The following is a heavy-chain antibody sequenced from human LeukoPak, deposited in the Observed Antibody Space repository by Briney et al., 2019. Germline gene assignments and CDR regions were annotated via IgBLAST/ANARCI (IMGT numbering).Heavy chain of an antibody. CDR1: GGSISSYY. CDR2: IYYSGST. D-gene: IGHD6-19*01. V-gene: IGHV4-59*01. Sequence: PSETLSLTCTVSGGSISSYYWSWIRQPPGKGLEWIGYIYYSGSTNYNPSLKSRVTISVDTSKNQFSLKLSSVTAADTAVYYCAREWREYSSGKTTIWFDPWGQGTLVTVSS. J-gene: IGHJ5*02. CDR3: AREWREYSSGKTTIWFDP.